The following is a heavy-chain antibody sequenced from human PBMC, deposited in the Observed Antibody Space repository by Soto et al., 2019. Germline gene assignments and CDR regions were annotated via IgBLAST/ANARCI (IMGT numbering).Heavy chain of an antibody. CDR1: GGSISSGGYY. V-gene: IGHV4-31*03. CDR3: ARDGNYDTGPVLGLDY. D-gene: IGHD1-7*01. CDR2: IYYSGST. Sequence: QVQLQESGPGLVKPSQTLSLTCTVSGGSISSGGYYWSWIRQHPGRGLEGIGYIYYSGSTYYNPSLKSRVTISVDTSKNQFSLKLSSVTAADTAVYYCARDGNYDTGPVLGLDYWGQGTLVTVSS. J-gene: IGHJ4*02.